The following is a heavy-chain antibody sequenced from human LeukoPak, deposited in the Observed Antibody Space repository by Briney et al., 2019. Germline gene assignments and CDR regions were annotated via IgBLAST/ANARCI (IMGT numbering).Heavy chain of an antibody. J-gene: IGHJ6*03. CDR2: INPNSGGT. CDR3: ARGGYDYVDYYYYMDV. D-gene: IGHD5-12*01. CDR1: GYTFTGYY. V-gene: IGHV1-2*02. Sequence: ASVKDSCKASGYTFTGYYMHWVRQAPGQGLEWMGWINPNSGGTNYAQKLQGRVTMTTDTSTSTAYMELRSLRSDDTAVYYCARGGYDYVDYYYYMDVWGKGTTVTISS.